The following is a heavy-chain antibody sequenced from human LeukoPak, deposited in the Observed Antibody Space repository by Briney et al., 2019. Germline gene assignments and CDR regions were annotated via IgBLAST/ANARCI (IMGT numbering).Heavy chain of an antibody. V-gene: IGHV5-51*01. CDR1: GYSFTSYW. D-gene: IGHD6-13*01. J-gene: IGHJ6*02. CDR3: ARHGGEGSSWYYYYYGMDV. Sequence: GESLKISCKGSGYSFTSYWIGWVRQIPGKGLEWMGIIYPGDSDTRYNPSFQGQVTISADKSIITAYLQWSSLKASDTAMYYCARHGGEGSSWYYYYYGMDVWGQGTTVTVSS. CDR2: IYPGDSDT.